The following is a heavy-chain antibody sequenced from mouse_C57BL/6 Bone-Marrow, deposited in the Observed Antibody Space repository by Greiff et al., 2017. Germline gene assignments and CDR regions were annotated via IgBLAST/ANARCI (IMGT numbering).Heavy chain of an antibody. CDR1: GYAFSSSW. CDR3: AKYGYLFDY. V-gene: IGHV1-82*01. CDR2: IYPGDGDT. Sequence: VQLMESGPELVKPGASVKISCTASGYAFSSSWMNWVKQRPGKGLEWIGRIYPGDGDTNYNAKFKGKATLTADNASSTAYMQLSSLTSEDSAVYFCAKYGYLFDYWGQGTTLTVSS. D-gene: IGHD2-2*01. J-gene: IGHJ2*01.